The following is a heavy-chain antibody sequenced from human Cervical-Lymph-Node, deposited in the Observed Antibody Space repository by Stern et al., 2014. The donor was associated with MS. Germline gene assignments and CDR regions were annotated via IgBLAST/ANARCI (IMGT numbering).Heavy chain of an antibody. Sequence: VQLVQSGAEVKKPGASVKVSCKTSGYTFTSDDINWVRQASGQGLEWMGWMNPDSGDTGYAQTFQCRLTITRHTSIRPAYMELTTLRSEDTAVYYCTKAWDSWGQGTLVIFSS. CDR1: GYTFTSDD. J-gene: IGHJ4*02. CDR2: MNPDSGDT. V-gene: IGHV1-8*01. CDR3: TKAWDS.